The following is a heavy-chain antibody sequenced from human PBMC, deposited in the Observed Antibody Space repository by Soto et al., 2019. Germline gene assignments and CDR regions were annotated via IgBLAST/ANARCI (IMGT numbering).Heavy chain of an antibody. CDR2: IKSRADGETT. V-gene: IGHV3-15*02. Sequence: AQLAESGGALVEPGDSLRLSCVVSGITFSSAWMSWVRQAPGKGLEWVGRIKSRADGETTYYGANLQGRFTISRDDSKSTVFLQTNSLKTEDSGVYYCAIPNGWHLEFWGLGTRVTVSS. CDR1: GITFSSAW. J-gene: IGHJ4*02. CDR3: AIPNGWHLEF. D-gene: IGHD2-8*01.